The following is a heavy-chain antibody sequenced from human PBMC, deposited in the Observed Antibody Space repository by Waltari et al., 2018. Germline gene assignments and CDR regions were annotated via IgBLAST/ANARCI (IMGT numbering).Heavy chain of an antibody. V-gene: IGHV4-39*01. CDR2: IYYSGST. Sequence: QLQQQESGPGLVKPSQTLSLPCTVSGGSVSCSSYYWGRHRQTPRKGLEWIGSIYYSGSTYYNPSLKSRVTISVDTSKNQFSLKLSSVTAADTAVYYCARLLYSSSPGDYWGQGTLVTVSS. D-gene: IGHD6-6*01. J-gene: IGHJ4*02. CDR3: ARLLYSSSPGDY. CDR1: GGSVSCSSYY.